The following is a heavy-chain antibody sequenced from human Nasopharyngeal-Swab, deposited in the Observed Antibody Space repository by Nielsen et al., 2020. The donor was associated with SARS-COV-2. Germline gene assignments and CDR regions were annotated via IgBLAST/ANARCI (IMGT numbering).Heavy chain of an antibody. Sequence: SGPTLVKPTETLTLTCTVSGFSLSNARMGVSWIHQPPGKALEWLAHIFSNDEKSYSTSLKSRLTISKDTSKSQVVLTMTNMDPVDTATYYCAHRRRLYYGSGSYYWFDPWGQGTLVTVSS. CDR2: IFSNDEK. J-gene: IGHJ5*02. CDR1: GFSLSNARMG. V-gene: IGHV2-26*01. D-gene: IGHD3-10*01. CDR3: AHRRRLYYGSGSYYWFDP.